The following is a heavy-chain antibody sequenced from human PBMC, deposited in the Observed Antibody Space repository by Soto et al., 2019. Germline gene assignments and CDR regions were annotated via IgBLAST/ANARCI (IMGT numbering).Heavy chain of an antibody. Sequence: ASVKVSCKASGYTFSNFAMHWVRQAPGQRLEWMGWINAGNGNTKYSQKFQGRVTITRDTSASTVYMELSSLRSEDTAVYYCARLAAKGSYWGQGALVTVSS. D-gene: IGHD6-19*01. CDR2: INAGNGNT. CDR3: ARLAAKGSY. J-gene: IGHJ4*02. CDR1: GYTFSNFA. V-gene: IGHV1-3*01.